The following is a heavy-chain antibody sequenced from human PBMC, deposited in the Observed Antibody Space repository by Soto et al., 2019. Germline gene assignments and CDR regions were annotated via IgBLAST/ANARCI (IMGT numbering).Heavy chain of an antibody. CDR3: AKDRGPCSGNKCSSLYYYYGMDV. J-gene: IGHJ6*02. V-gene: IGHV3-9*01. CDR1: GFKFGDYA. Sequence: GGSLRLSCEASGFKFGDYAMHWVRQAPGKGLEWVSGVSWNSEIVGYADSVKGRFTISRDNDKNSLYLEMNSLRTEDTALYYCAKDRGPCSGNKCSSLYYYYGMDVWGQGTTVTVSS. CDR2: VSWNSEIV. D-gene: IGHD2-15*01.